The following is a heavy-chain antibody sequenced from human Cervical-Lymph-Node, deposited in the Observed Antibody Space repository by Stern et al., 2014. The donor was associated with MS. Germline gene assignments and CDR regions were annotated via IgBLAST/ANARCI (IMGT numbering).Heavy chain of an antibody. V-gene: IGHV4-59*11. CDR1: GGSLNSHY. CDR3: AGDRGVGPSGVYNGMDV. J-gene: IGHJ6*02. D-gene: IGHD3-10*01. Sequence: QVQLQESGPGLVKPSETLSLTCSLSGGSLNSHYWTWIRQPPGKGLEWIGYIYQRGNINYNTSLQSRVTISLDTSKNQFSLKLTSVTAADTGVYYCAGDRGVGPSGVYNGMDVWGQGTTVTVSS. CDR2: IYQRGNI.